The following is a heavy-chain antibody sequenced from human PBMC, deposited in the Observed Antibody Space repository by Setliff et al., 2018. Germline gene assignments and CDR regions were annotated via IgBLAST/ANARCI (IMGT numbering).Heavy chain of an antibody. CDR3: ARGRLLYVGDSHYFDI. V-gene: IGHV4-61*09. CDR2: IYSEGTT. J-gene: IGHJ4*02. Sequence: SETLSLTCTVSGDSLTSGPYYWTWVRQPAGKGLEWIGHIYSEGTTNYSPSLRSRVTISSDTSKNQFSLQLNSVTATDTAVYYCARGRLLYVGDSHYFDIWGQGTRSPSPQ. CDR1: GDSLTSGPYY. D-gene: IGHD4-17*01.